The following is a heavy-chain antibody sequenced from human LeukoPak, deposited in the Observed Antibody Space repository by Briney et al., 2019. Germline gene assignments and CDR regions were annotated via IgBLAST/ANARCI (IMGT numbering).Heavy chain of an antibody. CDR3: ARIPSGYDRNYNFDF. V-gene: IGHV1-8*01. CDR2: MNPNSGNT. D-gene: IGHD5-12*01. J-gene: IGHJ4*02. CDR1: GYTFTSYD. Sequence: ASVKVSCKASGYTFTSYDINWVRQATGQGLEWMGWMNPNSGNTGYAQKFQGRVTMTKNTSISTAYIELSSLRSEDTAVYYCARIPSGYDRNYNFDFWGQGTLVTVSS.